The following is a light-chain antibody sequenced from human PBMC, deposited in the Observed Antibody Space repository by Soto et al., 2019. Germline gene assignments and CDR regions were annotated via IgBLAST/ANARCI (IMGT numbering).Light chain of an antibody. V-gene: IGLV2-14*01. J-gene: IGLJ2*01. CDR3: SSYTSSSTDVV. CDR2: DVS. CDR1: SSDVGGYNY. Sequence: QSALTQPASVSGSPGQSITISCTGTSSDVGGYNYVSWYQQHPGKAPKLMIYDVSNRPSGVSNRFSGSKSGNTASLPISGLQAEDEADYYCSSYTSSSTDVVFGGGTKLTVL.